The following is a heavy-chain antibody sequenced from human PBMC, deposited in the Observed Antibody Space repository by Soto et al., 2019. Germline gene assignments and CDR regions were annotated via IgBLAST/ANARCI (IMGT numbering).Heavy chain of an antibody. Sequence: QVQLVQSGAEVKEPGASVRVSCKASGYTFINYDISWVRQATGQGLEWMGWMNPGSGKTGYANKSQGRVTMTRDASTSTAHLELSSLSAEETAVYYCARMASFGTLNWFDPWGQGTRVTVSS. CDR2: MNPGSGKT. V-gene: IGHV1-8*02. J-gene: IGHJ5*02. D-gene: IGHD3-16*01. CDR1: GYTFINYD. CDR3: ARMASFGTLNWFDP.